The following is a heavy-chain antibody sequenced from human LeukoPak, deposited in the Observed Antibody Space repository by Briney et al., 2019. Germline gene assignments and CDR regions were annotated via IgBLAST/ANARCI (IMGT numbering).Heavy chain of an antibody. CDR2: ISRSGDST. CDR3: TRTLNWNYDLVDY. D-gene: IGHD1-7*01. CDR1: GFTFKSYA. J-gene: IGHJ4*02. Sequence: GGSLRLSCAASGFTFKSYAMTWVRQAPGQGLEWVSGISRSGDSTYYADSVKGRFTISRDNSKNTLYLQMNSLRAEDTAVYYCTRTLNWNYDLVDYWGQGTLVTVSS. V-gene: IGHV3-23*01.